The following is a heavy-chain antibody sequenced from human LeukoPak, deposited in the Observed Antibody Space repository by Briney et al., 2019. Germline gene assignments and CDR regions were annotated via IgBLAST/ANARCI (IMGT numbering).Heavy chain of an antibody. J-gene: IGHJ4*02. Sequence: PGGSLRLSCTASGFTFGDYAMSWVRQAPGKGLEWVGFIRSKAYGGTTEYAASVKGRLTISRDDSKSIAYLQMNSLKTEDTAVYYCTGVPTAGYSSGWTDYWGQGTLVTVSS. V-gene: IGHV3-49*04. CDR3: TGVPTAGYSSGWTDY. D-gene: IGHD6-19*01. CDR2: IRSKAYGGTT. CDR1: GFTFGDYA.